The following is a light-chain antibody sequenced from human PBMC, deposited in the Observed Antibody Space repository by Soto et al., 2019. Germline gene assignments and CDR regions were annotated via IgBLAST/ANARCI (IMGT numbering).Light chain of an antibody. CDR2: EVR. Sequence: QSVLTQPASVSGSPGQSITISCTGTSSDVGGYNYVSWYQQHPGTAPKLMIYEVRHRPSGVSNRFSGSKSGNTASLTISGLQPEDEAIYHCTSYTGSATPYGFGTGTKVTVL. CDR3: TSYTGSATPYG. V-gene: IGLV2-14*01. CDR1: SSDVGGYNY. J-gene: IGLJ1*01.